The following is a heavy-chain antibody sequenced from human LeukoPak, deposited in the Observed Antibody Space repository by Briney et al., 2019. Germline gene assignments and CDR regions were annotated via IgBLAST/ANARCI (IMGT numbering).Heavy chain of an antibody. CDR3: ANDLALRGDPYYFDY. V-gene: IGHV3-30*18. D-gene: IGHD2-21*02. Sequence: GGSLRLSCAASGFTFSSYSMNWVRQAPGKGLEWVAVISYDGSNKYYADSVKGRFTISRDNSKNTLYLQMNSLRAEDTAVYYCANDLALRGDPYYFDYWGQGTLVPLSS. CDR2: ISYDGSNK. J-gene: IGHJ4*02. CDR1: GFTFSSYS.